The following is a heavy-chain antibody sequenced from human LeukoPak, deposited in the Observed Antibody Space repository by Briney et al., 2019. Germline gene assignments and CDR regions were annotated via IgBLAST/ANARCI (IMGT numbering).Heavy chain of an antibody. CDR1: GFTLSSRW. CDR2: IYSGGST. Sequence: GGSLRLSCVVSGFTLSSRWMMWVRQAPGKGLEWVSVIYSGGSTYYADSVKGRFTISRDNSKNTLYLQMNSLRAEDTAVYYCAGYDSSGYYYNWGQGTLVTVSS. V-gene: IGHV3-53*01. J-gene: IGHJ4*02. CDR3: AGYDSSGYYYN. D-gene: IGHD3-22*01.